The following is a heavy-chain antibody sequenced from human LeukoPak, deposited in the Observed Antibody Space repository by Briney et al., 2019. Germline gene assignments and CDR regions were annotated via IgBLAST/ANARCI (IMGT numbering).Heavy chain of an antibody. Sequence: GASVKVSCKASGYTFTSYGISWVRQAPGQGLEWMGWISAYNGNTNYAQKLQGRVTMTTDTSTSTAYMELRSLRSDDTAVYYCARSVGGYDILTGSPNPIYYYYYMDVWGKGTTVTVSS. V-gene: IGHV1-18*01. CDR3: ARSVGGYDILTGSPNPIYYYYYMDV. CDR2: ISAYNGNT. J-gene: IGHJ6*03. D-gene: IGHD3-9*01. CDR1: GYTFTSYG.